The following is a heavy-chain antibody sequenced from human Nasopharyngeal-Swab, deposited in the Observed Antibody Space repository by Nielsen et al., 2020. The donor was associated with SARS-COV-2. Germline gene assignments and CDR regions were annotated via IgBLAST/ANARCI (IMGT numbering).Heavy chain of an antibody. V-gene: IGHV1-18*01. CDR2: ISAYNGNT. CDR3: ARDVTTVTTPYGDY. CDR1: GYTLINFG. D-gene: IGHD4-17*01. Sequence: ASVKVYCKASGYTLINFGISWVRQAHGQGLEWMGWISAYNGNTNYAQKLQGRVTMTTDTSTSTAYMELRSLRSDDTAVYYCARDVTTVTTPYGDYWGQGTLVTVSS. J-gene: IGHJ4*02.